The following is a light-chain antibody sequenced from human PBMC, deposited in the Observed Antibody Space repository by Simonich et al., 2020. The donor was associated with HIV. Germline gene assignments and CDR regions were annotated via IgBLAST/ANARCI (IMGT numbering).Light chain of an antibody. CDR1: QSISSY. Sequence: DIQMTQSPSSLSASVGDRVTITCRASQSISSYLHWYQQKPGKAPKLLIYAASSLQSGVPSRFSGSGSGTEFTLTISSMQSEDFAVYYCQQYDNWPPWTFGQGTKVEIK. CDR3: QQYDNWPPWT. J-gene: IGKJ1*01. CDR2: AAS. V-gene: IGKV1-39*01.